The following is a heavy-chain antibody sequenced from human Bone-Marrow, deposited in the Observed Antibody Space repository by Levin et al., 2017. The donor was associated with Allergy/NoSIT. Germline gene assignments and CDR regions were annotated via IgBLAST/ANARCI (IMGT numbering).Heavy chain of an antibody. D-gene: IGHD5-24*01. CDR3: ARVHPDGYSSY. CDR2: IYYTGST. Sequence: SETLSLTCTVSGGSISDYYWSWIRQPPGKGLEWIGYIYYTGSTKYSPSFKSRLAISLNTSKNQFSLTLSSVTAADTAVYYCARVHPDGYSSYWGRGTQVTVSS. V-gene: IGHV4-59*01. J-gene: IGHJ4*02. CDR1: GGSISDYY.